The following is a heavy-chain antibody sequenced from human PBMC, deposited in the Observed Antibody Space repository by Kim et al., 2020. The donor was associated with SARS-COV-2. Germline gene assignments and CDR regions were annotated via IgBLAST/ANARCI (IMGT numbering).Heavy chain of an antibody. CDR2: ISSSGGST. J-gene: IGHJ4*02. D-gene: IGHD3-10*01. V-gene: IGHV3-23*01. CDR3: SRGY. Sequence: ISSSGGSTDYADSVKGRFTISRDNFKNTLYLQMNSLRAEDTAVYYCSRGYWGQGTLVTVSS.